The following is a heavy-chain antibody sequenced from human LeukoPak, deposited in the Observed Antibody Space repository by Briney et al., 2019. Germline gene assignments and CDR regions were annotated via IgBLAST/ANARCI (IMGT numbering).Heavy chain of an antibody. V-gene: IGHV4-34*01. J-gene: IGHJ3*02. CDR3: AKFWSGTYGRDAFDI. CDR2: INHSGST. CDR1: GGSFSGYY. Sequence: SETLSLTCAVYGGSFSGYYWSWIRQPPGKGLEWIGEINHSGSTNYNPSLKSRVTISVDTSKNQFSLKLSSVTAADTAVYYCAKFWSGTYGRDAFDIWGQGTMVTVSS. D-gene: IGHD3-3*01.